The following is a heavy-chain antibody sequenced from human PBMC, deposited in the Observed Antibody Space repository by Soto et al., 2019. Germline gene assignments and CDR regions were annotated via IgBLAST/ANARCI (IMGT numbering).Heavy chain of an antibody. CDR3: IRRGSSGWYGDDVFAF. D-gene: IGHD6-19*01. CDR1: GFTFSGSA. Sequence: GGSLRLSCAASGFTFSGSAMHWVRQASGKGLEWVGRIRSKANSYATAYAASVKGRFTISRDDSKNTAYLQMNSLKTEDTAVYFCIRRGSSGWYGDDVFAFGGKGKMVTVSS. V-gene: IGHV3-73*01. CDR2: IRSKANSYAT. J-gene: IGHJ3*01.